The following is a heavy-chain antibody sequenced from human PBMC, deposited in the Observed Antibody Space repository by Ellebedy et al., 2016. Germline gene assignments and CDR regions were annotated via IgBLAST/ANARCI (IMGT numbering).Heavy chain of an antibody. Sequence: GGSLRLSXAASGFTFSNYSMNWVRQAPGKGLEWLAYIGGIISTIYYGDSVKGRFTISRDDAKNSLYLQMNSLRVEDTALYYCAKDSPGYSYGFSRDGMDVWGQGTTVTVPS. D-gene: IGHD5-18*01. CDR1: GFTFSNYS. J-gene: IGHJ6*02. CDR2: IGGIISTI. CDR3: AKDSPGYSYGFSRDGMDV. V-gene: IGHV3-48*04.